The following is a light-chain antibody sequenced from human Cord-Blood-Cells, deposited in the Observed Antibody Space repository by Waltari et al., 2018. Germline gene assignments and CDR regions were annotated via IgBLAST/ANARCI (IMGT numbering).Light chain of an antibody. CDR3: QQYYSTPPWT. CDR1: QRVLYSSNNTNY. V-gene: IGKV4-1*01. Sequence: DIVMTQSPDSLAVSLGERATINCKSSQRVLYSSNNTNYLAWYQQKPGQPPKLLIYWASTRESGVPDRFSGSGSGTDFTLTISSLQAEDVAVYYCQQYYSTPPWTFGQGTKVEIK. J-gene: IGKJ1*01. CDR2: WAS.